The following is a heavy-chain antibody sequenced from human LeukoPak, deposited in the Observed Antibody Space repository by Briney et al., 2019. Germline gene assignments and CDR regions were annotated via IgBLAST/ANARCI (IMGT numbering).Heavy chain of an antibody. CDR2: ISWNSESI. Sequence: PGGSLRLSCVASGFIFDDFAMHWVRQAPGKGLEWVSGISWNSESIAYADSVKGRFTISRDNAKNSLYLQMNSLRAEDTAVYYCASYGSGSYIPYWGQGTLVTVSS. CDR1: GFIFDDFA. J-gene: IGHJ4*02. D-gene: IGHD3-10*01. CDR3: ASYGSGSYIPY. V-gene: IGHV3-9*01.